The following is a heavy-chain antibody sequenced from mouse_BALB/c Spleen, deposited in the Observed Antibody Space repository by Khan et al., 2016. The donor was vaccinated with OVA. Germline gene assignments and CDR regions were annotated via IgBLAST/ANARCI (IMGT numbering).Heavy chain of an antibody. CDR1: GLSLTSYG. CDR2: IWAGGGT. CDR3: ARLEDI. J-gene: IGHJ2*01. Sequence: QVQLKQSGPGLVAPSQSLSITCTVSGLSLTSYGVHWVRQPPGKGLEWLGGIWAGGGTNYNSALMSRLSICTDKSKSQVFLKMNRLQTDDTAMYYCARLEDIWGQGTTLTVSS. D-gene: IGHD1-3*01. V-gene: IGHV2-9*02.